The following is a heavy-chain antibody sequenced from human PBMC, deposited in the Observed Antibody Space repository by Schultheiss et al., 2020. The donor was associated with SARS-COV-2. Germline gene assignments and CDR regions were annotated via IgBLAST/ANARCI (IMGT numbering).Heavy chain of an antibody. D-gene: IGHD3-3*01. J-gene: IGHJ5*02. Sequence: SQTLSLTCTVSGGSISSSSYYWGWIRQPPGKGLEWIGSIYYSGSTYYNPSLKSRVTISVDTSKNQFSLKLSSVTAADTAVYYCARHATYYENYNWFDPWGQGTLVTVSS. CDR3: ARHATYYENYNWFDP. V-gene: IGHV4-39*01. CDR1: GGSISSSSYY. CDR2: IYYSGST.